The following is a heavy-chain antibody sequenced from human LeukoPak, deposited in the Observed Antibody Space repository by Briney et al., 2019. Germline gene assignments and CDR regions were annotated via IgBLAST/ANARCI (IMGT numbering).Heavy chain of an antibody. J-gene: IGHJ4*02. D-gene: IGHD6-19*01. CDR3: ATVTGIAVAGYDY. CDR1: GGTFSSYA. V-gene: IGHV1-24*01. Sequence: ASVKVSCKASGGTFSSYAISWVRQAPGKGLEWMGGFDPEDGETIYAQKFQGRVTMTEDTSTDTAYMELSSLRSEDTAVYYCATVTGIAVAGYDYWGQGTLVTVSS. CDR2: FDPEDGET.